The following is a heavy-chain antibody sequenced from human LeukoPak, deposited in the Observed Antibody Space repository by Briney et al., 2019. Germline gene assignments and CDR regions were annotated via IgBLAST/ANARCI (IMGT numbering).Heavy chain of an antibody. CDR3: ARDIITMVRGASSGYFDY. Sequence: SVKVSCKASGGTFSSYAISWVRQAPGQGLEWMGGIIPIFGTANYAQKFQGRVTITADESTSTAYMELSSLRSEDTAVYFCARDIITMVRGASSGYFDYWGQGTLVTVSS. CDR2: IIPIFGTA. V-gene: IGHV1-69*01. D-gene: IGHD3-10*01. J-gene: IGHJ4*02. CDR1: GGTFSSYA.